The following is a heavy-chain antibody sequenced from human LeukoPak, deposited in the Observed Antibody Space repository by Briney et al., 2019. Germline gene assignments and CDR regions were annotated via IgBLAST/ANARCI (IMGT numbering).Heavy chain of an antibody. D-gene: IGHD2-2*01. Sequence: PGGSVRLSCSASGLTFSSYEMNWVRQAPGKGLECVSYISSRGTTIYYADSVKGRFTISRDNAKNSLYLQMNSLRAEDTAVYYCARDIGYCSSTSCRTDYWGQGTLVTVSS. V-gene: IGHV3-48*03. CDR1: GLTFSSYE. CDR3: ARDIGYCSSTSCRTDY. J-gene: IGHJ4*02. CDR2: ISSRGTTI.